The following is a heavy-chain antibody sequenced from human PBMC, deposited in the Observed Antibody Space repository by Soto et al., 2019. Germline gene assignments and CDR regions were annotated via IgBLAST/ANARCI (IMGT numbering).Heavy chain of an antibody. D-gene: IGHD3-22*01. CDR2: IWYDGSNK. J-gene: IGHJ4*02. CDR3: ARDYYDSSGYYGGQDY. CDR1: GFTFTSYA. V-gene: IGHV3-33*08. Sequence: VQLLESGGGLVQPGGSLRLSCAASGFTFTSYAMSWVRQAPGKGLEWVAVIWYDGSNKYYADSVKGRFTISRDNSKNTLYLQMNSLRAEDTAVYYCARDYYDSSGYYGGQDYWGQGTLVTVSS.